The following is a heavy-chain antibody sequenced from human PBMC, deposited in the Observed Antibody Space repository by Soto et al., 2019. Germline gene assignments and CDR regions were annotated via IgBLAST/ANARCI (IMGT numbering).Heavy chain of an antibody. Sequence: SQTLSLTCAISGDSVSSNSAAWNWIRQSPSRGLEWLGRTYYRSKWYNDYAVSVKSRITINPDTSKNQFSLQLNSVTPEDTAVYYCAREEVVVVVAASWFEPWGQGTLVTVSS. J-gene: IGHJ5*02. V-gene: IGHV6-1*01. CDR2: TYYRSKWYN. D-gene: IGHD2-15*01. CDR3: AREEVVVVVAASWFEP. CDR1: GDSVSSNSAA.